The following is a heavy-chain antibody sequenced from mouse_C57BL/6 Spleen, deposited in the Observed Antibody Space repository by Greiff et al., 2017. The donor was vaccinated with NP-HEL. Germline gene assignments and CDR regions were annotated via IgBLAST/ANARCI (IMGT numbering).Heavy chain of an antibody. V-gene: IGHV5-9*01. J-gene: IGHJ3*01. CDR2: ISGGGGNT. D-gene: IGHD2-1*01. CDR3: ARHGTMVTPAWFAY. Sequence: EVKLVESGGGLVKPGGSLKLSCAASGFTFSSYTMSWVRQTPEKRLEWVATISGGGGNTYYPDSVKGRFTISRDNAKNTLYLQMSSLRSEDTALYYCARHGTMVTPAWFAYWGQGTLVTVSA. CDR1: GFTFSSYT.